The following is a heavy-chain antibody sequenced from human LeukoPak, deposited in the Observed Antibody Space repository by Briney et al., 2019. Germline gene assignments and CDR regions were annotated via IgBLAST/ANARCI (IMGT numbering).Heavy chain of an antibody. D-gene: IGHD2-21*01. CDR2: INWNGGST. V-gene: IGHV3-20*04. Sequence: PGGSLRLSCAASGFTFDDYGMSWVRQAPGKGLEWVSGINWNGGSTGYADSVKGRFTISRDNAKNSLYLQVSSLRAEDTALYYCARDREGRDFRGLGDVWGQGTTVTVSS. CDR1: GFTFDDYG. J-gene: IGHJ6*02. CDR3: ARDREGRDFRGLGDV.